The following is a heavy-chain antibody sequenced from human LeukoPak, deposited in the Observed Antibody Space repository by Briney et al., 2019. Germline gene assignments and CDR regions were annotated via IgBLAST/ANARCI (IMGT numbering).Heavy chain of an antibody. CDR1: GYTFTGYY. J-gene: IGHJ4*02. Sequence: ASVKVSCKASGYTFTGYYMHWVRQATGQGLEWMGWMNPNSGNTGYAQKFQGRVTMTRNTSISTAYMELSSLRSEDTAVYYCARVPSRRITMVRGVIIDYWGQGTLVTVSS. CDR2: MNPNSGNT. CDR3: ARVPSRRITMVRGVIIDY. D-gene: IGHD3-10*01. V-gene: IGHV1-8*02.